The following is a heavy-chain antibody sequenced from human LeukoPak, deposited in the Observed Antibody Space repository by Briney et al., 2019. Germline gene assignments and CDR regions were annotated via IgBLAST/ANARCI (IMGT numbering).Heavy chain of an antibody. Sequence: ASVKVSCKASGGTFSSYAISWVRQAPGQGLEWMGGIIPIFGTANYAQKFQGRVTITADKSTSTAYMELSSLRSEDTAVYYCARGLWFGELYNTDSYYYYYMDVWGKGTTVTVSS. J-gene: IGHJ6*03. V-gene: IGHV1-69*06. D-gene: IGHD3-10*01. CDR1: GGTFSSYA. CDR2: IIPIFGTA. CDR3: ARGLWFGELYNTDSYYYYYMDV.